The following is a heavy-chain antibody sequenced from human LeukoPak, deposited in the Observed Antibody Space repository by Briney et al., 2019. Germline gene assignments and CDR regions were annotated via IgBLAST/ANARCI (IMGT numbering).Heavy chain of an antibody. CDR3: ARLGKYDFWSGYPNWFDP. Sequence: RGESLKISCKGSGYSFTSYWIGWVRQMPGKGLEWMGIIYPGDSDTRYSPSFQGQVTISADKSISTAYLQWSSLKASDTAMYHCARLGKYDFWSGYPNWFDPWGQGTLVTVSS. D-gene: IGHD3-3*01. V-gene: IGHV5-51*01. CDR1: GYSFTSYW. J-gene: IGHJ5*02. CDR2: IYPGDSDT.